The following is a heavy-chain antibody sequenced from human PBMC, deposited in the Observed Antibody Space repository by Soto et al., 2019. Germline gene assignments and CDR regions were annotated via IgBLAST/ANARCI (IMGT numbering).Heavy chain of an antibody. Sequence: PSETLSLTCAVYGGSFSGYYWSWIRQPPGKGLEWIGEINHSGSTNYNPSLKSRVTISVDTSKNQFSLKLGSVTAADTAVYYCARDGRHCTNGVCYTQSWFDPWGQGTLVTVSS. CDR2: INHSGST. J-gene: IGHJ5*02. CDR3: ARDGRHCTNGVCYTQSWFDP. CDR1: GGSFSGYY. D-gene: IGHD2-8*01. V-gene: IGHV4-34*01.